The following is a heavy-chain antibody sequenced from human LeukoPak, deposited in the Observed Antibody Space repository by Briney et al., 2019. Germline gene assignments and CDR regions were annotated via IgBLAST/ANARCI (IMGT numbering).Heavy chain of an antibody. V-gene: IGHV1-2*02. D-gene: IGHD3-22*01. CDR2: IYPNIGGT. Sequence: ASVKVSCRASGYTFTGYYMHWVRQAPGQGLEWMGWIYPNIGGTNYAQKFQGRVTMTRDTSTSTAYMELSRLRSDDTAVYYCARNQVGDSSGYGYNWFDPWGQGTLVTVSS. CDR3: ARNQVGDSSGYGYNWFDP. CDR1: GYTFTGYY. J-gene: IGHJ5*02.